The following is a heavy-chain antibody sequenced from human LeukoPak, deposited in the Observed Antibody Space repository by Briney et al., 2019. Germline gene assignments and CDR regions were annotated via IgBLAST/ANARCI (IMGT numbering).Heavy chain of an antibody. Sequence: SETLSLTCAVYSGSFSGYYWSWIRQPPGKGLEWIGEINHSGSTNYNPSLKSRVTISVDTSKNQFSLKLSSVTAADTAVYYCASALLRGWFDPWGQGTLVTVSS. CDR3: ASALLRGWFDP. CDR1: SGSFSGYY. CDR2: INHSGST. V-gene: IGHV4-34*01. D-gene: IGHD1-26*01. J-gene: IGHJ5*02.